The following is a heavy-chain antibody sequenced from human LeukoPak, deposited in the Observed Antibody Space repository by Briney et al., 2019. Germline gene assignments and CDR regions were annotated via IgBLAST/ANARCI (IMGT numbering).Heavy chain of an antibody. CDR3: VRDGNYYGYNWFDP. CDR2: IHQSGST. Sequence: SETLSLTCAVSGYSSSSGYYWGWIRQPPGKGLEYIGSIHQSGSTYYNPSLKSRVTMSLDTSRNQFSLKLSSVTAADTAVYYCVRDGNYYGYNWFDPWGQGALVTVSS. D-gene: IGHD3-10*01. V-gene: IGHV4-38-2*02. J-gene: IGHJ5*02. CDR1: GYSSSSGYY.